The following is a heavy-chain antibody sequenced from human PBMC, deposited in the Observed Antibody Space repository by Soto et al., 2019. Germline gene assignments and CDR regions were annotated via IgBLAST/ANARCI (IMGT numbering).Heavy chain of an antibody. CDR2: IIPIFGTA. CDR3: ASGGYDGDYGYYGMDV. V-gene: IGHV1-69*01. Sequence: QVQLVQSGAEVKQPGSSVKVSCKASGGTFSSYAISWVRQAPGQGLEWMGGIIPIFGTANYAQKFQGRVTITADESTSTAYMELSSLRSEDTAVYYCASGGYDGDYGYYGMDVWGQGTTVTVSS. CDR1: GGTFSSYA. D-gene: IGHD3-16*01. J-gene: IGHJ6*02.